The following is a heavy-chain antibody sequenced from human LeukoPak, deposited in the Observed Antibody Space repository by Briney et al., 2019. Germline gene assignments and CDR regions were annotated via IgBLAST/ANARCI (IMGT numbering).Heavy chain of an antibody. CDR2: IYHSGST. D-gene: IGHD1-1*01. CDR1: GGPISSSNW. Sequence: SETLSLTCAVSGGPISSSNWWSWVRQPPGKGLEWIGEIYHSGSTNYNPSLKSRVTISVDKSKNQFSLKLSSVTAADTAVYYCARHESTSLTDSNWFDPWGQGTLVTVSS. CDR3: ARHESTSLTDSNWFDP. V-gene: IGHV4-4*02. J-gene: IGHJ5*02.